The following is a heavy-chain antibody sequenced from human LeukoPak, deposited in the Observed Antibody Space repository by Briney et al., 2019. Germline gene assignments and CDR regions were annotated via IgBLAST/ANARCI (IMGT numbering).Heavy chain of an antibody. Sequence: GGSLRLSCAASGFTFSDYYMSWVRQAPGKGLEWVGFIRSKAYGGTTEYAASVKGRFTISRDDSKSIAYLQMNSLKTEDTAVYYCTRGGSYYDILTGYYAYYYYYMDVWGKGTTVTISS. J-gene: IGHJ6*03. V-gene: IGHV3-49*04. CDR3: TRGGSYYDILTGYYAYYYYYMDV. CDR2: IRSKAYGGTT. D-gene: IGHD3-9*01. CDR1: GFTFSDYY.